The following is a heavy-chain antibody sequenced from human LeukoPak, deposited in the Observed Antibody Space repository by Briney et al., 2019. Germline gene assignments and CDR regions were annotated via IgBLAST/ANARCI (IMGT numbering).Heavy chain of an antibody. CDR2: IKHNGKDE. Sequence: HPGGSLRLSCAASGFTFTNHWMTWVRQAPGKGLEWVANIKHNGKDEHYLESVKGRFSISRDNARNSLYLQMNSLRAEDTAVYYCARLSDTEGSSTSYRASDIWGQGTSVVVSS. D-gene: IGHD2-2*01. V-gene: IGHV3-7*01. CDR3: ARLSDTEGSSTSYRASDI. CDR1: GFTFTNHW. J-gene: IGHJ3*02.